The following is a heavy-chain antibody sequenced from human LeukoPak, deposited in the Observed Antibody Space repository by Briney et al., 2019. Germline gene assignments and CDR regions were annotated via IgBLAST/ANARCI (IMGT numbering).Heavy chain of an antibody. CDR2: ISSSSSYI. J-gene: IGHJ4*02. CDR1: GVTFSSYS. V-gene: IGHV3-21*01. Sequence: PGGSLRLSCAASGVTFSSYSVNWVRQAPGKGLEWVSSISSSSSYIYYADSVKDRFTISRDNAKNSLYLQMNSLRAEDTAVYYCARDRTLGDYWGQGTLVTVSS. D-gene: IGHD1-14*01. CDR3: ARDRTLGDY.